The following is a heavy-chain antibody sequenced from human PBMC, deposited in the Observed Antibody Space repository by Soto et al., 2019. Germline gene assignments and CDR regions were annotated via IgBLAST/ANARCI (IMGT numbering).Heavy chain of an antibody. V-gene: IGHV3-23*01. Sequence: GGSLRLSCVASGLTFSAHAMTWVRQAPGKGLEWVSSIRGSGGETHSADSVKGRFTISRDNSKNTLYLQMNSLRAEDTALYYCGKDPNGDYIGAFDFWGQGTMVTVSS. J-gene: IGHJ3*01. CDR2: IRGSGGET. D-gene: IGHD4-17*01. CDR3: GKDPNGDYIGAFDF. CDR1: GLTFSAHA.